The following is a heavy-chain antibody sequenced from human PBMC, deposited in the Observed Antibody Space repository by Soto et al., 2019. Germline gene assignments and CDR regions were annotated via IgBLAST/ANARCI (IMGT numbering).Heavy chain of an antibody. CDR1: GGTFSSYA. J-gene: IGHJ5*02. D-gene: IGHD3-10*01. CDR3: ARVTSMVRGVIDNWFDP. V-gene: IGHV1-69*01. Sequence: QVPLVQSGAKVKKPGSLVTVSCKASGGTFSSYAIHWVRQAPGQGLEWMGGIIPMYGPAKYAQRFQGRVTITADESTTTVYMELTSLTSQDTAVYYCARVTSMVRGVIDNWFDPWGHGTLVTVSS. CDR2: IIPMYGPA.